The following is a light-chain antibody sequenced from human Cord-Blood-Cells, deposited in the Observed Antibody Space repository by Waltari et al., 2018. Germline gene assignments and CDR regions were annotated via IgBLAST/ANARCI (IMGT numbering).Light chain of an antibody. Sequence: QSALTQPASVSGSPGQSITISCTGNSSDVGGSNYVSWYQQHPGKAPKLMIYEVSNRPSGVSNRFSGSKSGNTASLTISGLQAEDEADYYCSSYTSSSTLVFGGGTKLTVL. CDR3: SSYTSSSTLV. CDR1: SSDVGGSNY. J-gene: IGLJ2*01. CDR2: EVS. V-gene: IGLV2-14*01.